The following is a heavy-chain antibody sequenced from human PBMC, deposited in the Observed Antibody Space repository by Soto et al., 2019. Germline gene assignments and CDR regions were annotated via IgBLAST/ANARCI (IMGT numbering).Heavy chain of an antibody. CDR1: GFTFTGYG. J-gene: IGHJ4*02. V-gene: IGHV3-30*18. Sequence: GGSLRLSCAASGFTFTGYGMHWVRQAPGKGLGWVAVISYDGSNKYYADSVKGRFTISRDNSKNTLYLQMNSLRAEDTAVYYCAKAGYPSRRYDSSGYYDYWGQGTLVTVSS. D-gene: IGHD3-22*01. CDR3: AKAGYPSRRYDSSGYYDY. CDR2: ISYDGSNK.